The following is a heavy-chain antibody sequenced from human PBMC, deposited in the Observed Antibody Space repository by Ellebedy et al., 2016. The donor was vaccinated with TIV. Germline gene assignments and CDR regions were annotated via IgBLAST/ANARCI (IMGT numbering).Heavy chain of an antibody. V-gene: IGHV1-3*01. CDR2: INAGNANT. J-gene: IGHJ4*02. Sequence: AASVKVSCKASGYAFTNYAIHWVRQAPGQRLEWMGWINAGNANTKYSQKFQDRVTITRDTSASTAYMEVSSLRSEDTAVYYCARWGGWADYWGQGTLVTVSS. CDR1: GYAFTNYA. CDR3: ARWGGWADY. D-gene: IGHD6-19*01.